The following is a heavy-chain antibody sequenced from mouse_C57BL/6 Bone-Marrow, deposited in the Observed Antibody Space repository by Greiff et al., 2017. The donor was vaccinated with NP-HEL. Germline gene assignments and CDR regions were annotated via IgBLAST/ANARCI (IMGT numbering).Heavy chain of an antibody. J-gene: IGHJ2*01. CDR2: INPNNGGT. CDR3: ARKITTVVAGGYFDY. D-gene: IGHD1-1*01. V-gene: IGHV1-18*01. CDR1: GYTFTDYN. Sequence: EVQLQQSGPELVKPGASVKIPCKASGYTFTDYNMDWVKQSHGKSLEWIGDINPNNGGTIYNQKFKGKATLTVDKSSSTAYMELRSLTSEDTAVYYCARKITTVVAGGYFDYWGQGTTLTVSS.